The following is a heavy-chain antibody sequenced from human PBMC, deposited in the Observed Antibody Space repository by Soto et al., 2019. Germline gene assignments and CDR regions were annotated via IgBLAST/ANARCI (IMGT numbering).Heavy chain of an antibody. CDR1: GGSISSYY. V-gene: IGHV4-59*01. Sequence: SETLSLTCTVSGGSISSYYWSWIRQPPGKGLEWIGYIYYSGSTNYNPSLKSRVTISVDTSKNQFSLKLSSVTAADTAVYYCATDLDHSNPKPFGYWGQGTLVTVSS. J-gene: IGHJ4*02. CDR2: IYYSGST. CDR3: ATDLDHSNPKPFGY. D-gene: IGHD2-21*01.